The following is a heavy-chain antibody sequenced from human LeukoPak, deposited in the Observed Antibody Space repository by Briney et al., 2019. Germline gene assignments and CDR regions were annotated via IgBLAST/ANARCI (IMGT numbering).Heavy chain of an antibody. CDR3: ASLAVAGLSEGY. CDR2: IYHSGST. Sequence: SETLSLTCTVSGGSISSDSYYWAWIRQPPGKGLEWIAGIYHSGSTYYNPSLKSRVTISVDTSRNQFSLKLSSVTAADTAVYYCASLAVAGLSEGYWGQGTLVIVSS. V-gene: IGHV4-39*01. J-gene: IGHJ4*02. D-gene: IGHD6-19*01. CDR1: GGSISSDSYY.